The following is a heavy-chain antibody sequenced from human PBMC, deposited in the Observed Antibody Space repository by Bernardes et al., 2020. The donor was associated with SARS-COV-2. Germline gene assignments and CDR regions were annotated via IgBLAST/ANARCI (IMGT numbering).Heavy chain of an antibody. Sequence: GGSLRLSCAASGFTFDDYAMHWVRQAPGKGLEWVSGISWNSGSIGYADSVKGRFTISRDNAKNSLYLQMNSLRAEDTAVYYCANDWRYCSSTSCYDAFDIWGQGTMVTVSS. V-gene: IGHV3-9*01. J-gene: IGHJ3*02. CDR2: ISWNSGSI. D-gene: IGHD2-2*01. CDR1: GFTFDDYA. CDR3: ANDWRYCSSTSCYDAFDI.